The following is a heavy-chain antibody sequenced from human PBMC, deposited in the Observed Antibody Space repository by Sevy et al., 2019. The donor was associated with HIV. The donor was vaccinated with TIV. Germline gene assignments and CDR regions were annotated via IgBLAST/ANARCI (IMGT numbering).Heavy chain of an antibody. CDR1: GFTLSNNH. D-gene: IGHD5-12*01. Sequence: GGSLRLSCAASGFTLSNNHMHWVRQAPGKGLEWVAAMWYDGSNEYYADSVKGRFTISRDNSKNTLYLQMNSLRTEDTAVYYCARDSDGYKLQFDYWGQGTLVTVSS. CDR3: ARDSDGYKLQFDY. V-gene: IGHV3-33*01. CDR2: MWYDGSNE. J-gene: IGHJ4*02.